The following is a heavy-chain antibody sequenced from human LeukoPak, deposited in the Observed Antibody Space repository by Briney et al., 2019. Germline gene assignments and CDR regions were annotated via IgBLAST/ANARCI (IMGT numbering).Heavy chain of an antibody. CDR2: IYYSGST. Sequence: SETLSLTCTVSGGSISSSSYYWGWIRQPPGKGLEWIGSIYYSGSTYYNPSLKSRVTISVDTSKNQFSLKLSSVTAADTAVYYRARRSVAGRNFDYWGQGTLVTVSS. CDR3: ARRSVAGRNFDY. J-gene: IGHJ4*02. V-gene: IGHV4-39*01. CDR1: GGSISSSSYY. D-gene: IGHD6-19*01.